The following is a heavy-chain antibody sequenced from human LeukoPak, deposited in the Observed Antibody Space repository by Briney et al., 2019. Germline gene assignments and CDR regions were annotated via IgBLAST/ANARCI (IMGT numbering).Heavy chain of an antibody. CDR3: AGPNSSAPAY. J-gene: IGHJ4*02. V-gene: IGHV1-69*01. CDR2: IIPMLNSA. D-gene: IGHD6-19*01. CDR1: GGSFSSYA. Sequence: ASVKVSCKASGGSFSSYAISWVRQAPGQGLEWMGGIIPMLNSANYVQKFQGRLTITADESTSTAYMELASLRPEDTATYYCAGPNSSAPAYWGQGTPVSVSS.